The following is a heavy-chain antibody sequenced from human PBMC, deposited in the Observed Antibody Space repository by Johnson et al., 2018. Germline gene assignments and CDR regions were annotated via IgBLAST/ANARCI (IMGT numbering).Heavy chain of an antibody. D-gene: IGHD1-1*01. J-gene: IGHJ3*02. Sequence: VQLQESGGGLVHTGGSLRLSCAASGFTFSSYWMHWVRQAPGNGLVWVSRINRDGSTTSYADSVKGRFTISRNNAKNTLNLQMNSLRAEDMATYYCTRDWNKAYDIWGQGTMVAVSS. CDR1: GFTFSSYW. V-gene: IGHV3-74*01. CDR3: TRDWNKAYDI. CDR2: INRDGSTT.